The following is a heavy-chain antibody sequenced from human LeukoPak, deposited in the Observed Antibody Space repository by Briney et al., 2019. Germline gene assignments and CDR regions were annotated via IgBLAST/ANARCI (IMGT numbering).Heavy chain of an antibody. CDR1: GGSISSNSYY. D-gene: IGHD6-6*01. V-gene: IGHV4-39*01. J-gene: IGHJ5*02. CDR3: ARRQLFRNWFDP. CDR2: IYYSGST. Sequence: SETLSLTCTVSGGSISSNSYYWGWIRQPPGKGLEWIGSIYYSGSTYYNPSLKSRVTISVDTSKNQFSLKLSSVTAADTAVYYCARRQLFRNWFDPWGQGTLVTVSS.